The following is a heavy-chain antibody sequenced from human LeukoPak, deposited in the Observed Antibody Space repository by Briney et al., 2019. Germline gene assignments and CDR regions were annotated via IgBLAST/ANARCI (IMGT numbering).Heavy chain of an antibody. J-gene: IGHJ3*02. CDR1: GFTFTSYG. V-gene: IGHV3-21*01. D-gene: IGHD3-10*01. CDR3: ARGRSITLLRGVAMSDGFDI. CDR2: IYTIGSYI. Sequence: PGGSLRLSCTASGFTFTSYGMNWVRQAPGKGLEWVSFIYTIGSYIYYGDSLKGRVTISRDNAKNSLYLQMNGLRAEDTAVYYCARGRSITLLRGVAMSDGFDIWGQGAMVTVSS.